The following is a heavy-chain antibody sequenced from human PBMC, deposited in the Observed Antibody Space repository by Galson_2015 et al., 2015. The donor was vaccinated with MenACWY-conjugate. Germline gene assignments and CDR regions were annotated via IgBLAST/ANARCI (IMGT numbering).Heavy chain of an antibody. CDR3: AKINGVSARCGGGDCDWGKSQVVF. CDR2: ISNYNAET. J-gene: IGHJ4*02. Sequence: SVKVSCKVHGDSFMSYRITWVRQAPGQGLEWMGWISNYNAETKYAQNLQGRVTMTTETSTRTVYMEMRDLRSDDTAVYYCAKINGVSARCGGGDCDWGKSQVVFWGQGTLVTVSS. CDR1: GDSFMSYR. D-gene: IGHD2-21*02. V-gene: IGHV1-18*04.